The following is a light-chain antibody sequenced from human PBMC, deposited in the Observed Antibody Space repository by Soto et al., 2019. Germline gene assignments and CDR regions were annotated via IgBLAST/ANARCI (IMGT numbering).Light chain of an antibody. Sequence: AIRMTQSPSSLSASTGDRVTITCRASPGISSYLAWYQQKPGKAPNLLIYAASTLQSGVPSRFSSSGSGTDFTLTISCLQSEDFATYYCRQYYTYPLTFGGGTKVEIK. V-gene: IGKV1-8*01. CDR1: PGISSY. CDR3: RQYYTYPLT. CDR2: AAS. J-gene: IGKJ4*01.